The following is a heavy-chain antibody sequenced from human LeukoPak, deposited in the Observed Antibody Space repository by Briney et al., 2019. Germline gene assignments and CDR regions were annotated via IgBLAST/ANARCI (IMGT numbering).Heavy chain of an antibody. J-gene: IGHJ4*02. D-gene: IGHD4-11*01. CDR2: INHSGST. CDR3: ARGRPGTTVTSNYYFDY. V-gene: IGHV4-34*01. CDR1: GGSFSGYY. Sequence: SETLSLTCAVYGGSFSGYYWSWIRQPPGKGLEWIGEINHSGSTNYNPSLKSRVTISVDTSKNQFSLKLSSVTAADTALYYCARGRPGTTVTSNYYFDYWGQGTLVTVSS.